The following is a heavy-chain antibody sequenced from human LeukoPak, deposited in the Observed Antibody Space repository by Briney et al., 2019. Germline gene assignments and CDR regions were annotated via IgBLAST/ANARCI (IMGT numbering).Heavy chain of an antibody. CDR3: ARDLYYYDSSGYDRHAFDI. J-gene: IGHJ3*02. D-gene: IGHD3-22*01. CDR1: GYTFTSYY. CDR2: INPSGGST. Sequence: EASVKVSCKASGYTFTSYYMHWVRQAPGQGLEWMGIINPSGGSTSYAQKFQGRVTMTRDTSTSTVYMELSSLRSEDTAVYYCARDLYYYDSSGYDRHAFDIWGQGTMVTVSS. V-gene: IGHV1-46*01.